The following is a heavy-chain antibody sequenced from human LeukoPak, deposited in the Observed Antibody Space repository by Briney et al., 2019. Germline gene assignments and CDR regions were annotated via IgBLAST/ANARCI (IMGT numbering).Heavy chain of an antibody. CDR3: ARGRQMSINWYFDL. CDR2: MNPKSGST. D-gene: IGHD3-10*01. V-gene: IGHV1-8*03. Sequence: ASVTVSCKSSGYTFTAHDISWLRQAAGQGLEWMGWMNPKSGSTAYAQKVQGRVTFTRNTSITTAYLDLTNLRYEDTAMYYCARGRQMSINWYFDLWGRGTQVTVAS. CDR1: GYTFTAHD. J-gene: IGHJ2*01.